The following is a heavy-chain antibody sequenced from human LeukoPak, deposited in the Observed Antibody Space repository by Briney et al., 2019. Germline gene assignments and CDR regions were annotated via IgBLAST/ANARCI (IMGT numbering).Heavy chain of an antibody. J-gene: IGHJ5*02. CDR1: GGSISSYY. V-gene: IGHV4-59*08. D-gene: IGHD3-9*01. Sequence: SETLSLTCTVSGGSISSYYWSWIRQPPGKGLEWIGYIYYSGSTNYNPSLKSRVIISVDTSKNQFSLTLSSVTAADTAVYYCARQSTYYDVLVPWGQGTLVTVSS. CDR3: ARQSTYYDVLVP. CDR2: IYYSGST.